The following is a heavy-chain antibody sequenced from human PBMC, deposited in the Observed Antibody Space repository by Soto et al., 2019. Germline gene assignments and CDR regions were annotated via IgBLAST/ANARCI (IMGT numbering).Heavy chain of an antibody. CDR3: ARDRIQGSLNYYYYMDV. Sequence: GGSLRLSCAASGFTFSSYGMHWVRQAPGKGLEWVAVIWYDGSNKYYADSVKGRFTISRDNSKNTLYLQMNSLRAEDTAVYYCARDRIQGSLNYYYYMDVWGKGTTVTVSS. CDR1: GFTFSSYG. V-gene: IGHV3-33*01. CDR2: IWYDGSNK. D-gene: IGHD3-10*01. J-gene: IGHJ6*03.